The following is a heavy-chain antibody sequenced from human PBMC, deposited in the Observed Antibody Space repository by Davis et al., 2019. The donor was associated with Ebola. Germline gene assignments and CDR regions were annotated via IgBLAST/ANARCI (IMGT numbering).Heavy chain of an antibody. J-gene: IGHJ4*02. CDR3: AKDAVGGLVIGFDL. V-gene: IGHV1-18*04. CDR2: IYPYNGNT. CDR1: GYTFTNYG. D-gene: IGHD3/OR15-3a*01. Sequence: ASVKVSCKASGYTFTNYGITWVRQAPGQGLEWMGWIYPYNGNTHYAQKLQGRVSMTADTSTSTAYVELRSLRSDDTAVYYCAKDAVGGLVIGFDLWGQGTLVTVSS.